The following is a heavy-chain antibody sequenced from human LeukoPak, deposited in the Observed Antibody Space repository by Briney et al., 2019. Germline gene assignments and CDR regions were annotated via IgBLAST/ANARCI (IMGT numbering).Heavy chain of an antibody. D-gene: IGHD3-22*01. V-gene: IGHV3-21*01. CDR2: ISSSSSYI. J-gene: IGHJ4*02. CDR3: ARESGWLSTYYFDY. CDR1: GFTFSSYS. Sequence: GGSLRLSCAASGFTFSSYSMNWVRQAPGKGLEWVSSISSSSSYIYYADSVKGRFTISRDNAKNSLYLQMNSLRAEDTAVYYCARESGWLSTYYFDYWGQGTLVTVSS.